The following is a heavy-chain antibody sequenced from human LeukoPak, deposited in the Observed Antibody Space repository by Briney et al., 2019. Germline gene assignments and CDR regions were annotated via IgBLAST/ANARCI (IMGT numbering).Heavy chain of an antibody. Sequence: SETLSLTCTVPGGSISSSSYYWGWIRQPPGKGLEWIGSIYYSGSTYYNPSLKSRVTISVDTSKNQFSLKLSSVTAADTAVYYCARSGRIAAAGYYGMDVWGQGTTVTVSS. CDR2: IYYSGST. V-gene: IGHV4-39*07. CDR3: ARSGRIAAAGYYGMDV. CDR1: GGSISSSSYY. J-gene: IGHJ6*02. D-gene: IGHD6-13*01.